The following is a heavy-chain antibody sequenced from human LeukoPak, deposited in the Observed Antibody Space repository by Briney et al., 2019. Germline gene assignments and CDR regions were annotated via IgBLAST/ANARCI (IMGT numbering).Heavy chain of an antibody. Sequence: GGSLRLSCAASGFTFSSYAMHWVRQAPGKGLEWGAVISYDGSNKYYADSVRGRFTISRDNSKNTLYLQMNSLRTEDTAVYYCATATIFGVVLYYWGQGTLVTVSS. V-gene: IGHV3-30*04. D-gene: IGHD3-3*01. CDR1: GFTFSSYA. J-gene: IGHJ4*02. CDR3: ATATIFGVVLYY. CDR2: ISYDGSNK.